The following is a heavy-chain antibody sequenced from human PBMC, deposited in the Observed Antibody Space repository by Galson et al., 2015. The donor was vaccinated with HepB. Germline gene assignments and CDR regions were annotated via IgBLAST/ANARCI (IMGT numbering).Heavy chain of an antibody. Sequence: PALVKPTQTLTLTCTFSGFSLSTSGMSVTWIRQPPGGALEWLARIDLDDDKFYSPFLIGRLTISNDAPENLVVLTVANVDPGDTATYFCARSRFTSNGYYDYWGPGTLVTVSS. D-gene: IGHD1-1*01. V-gene: IGHV2-70*04. CDR2: IDLDDDK. CDR3: ARSRFTSNGYYDY. J-gene: IGHJ4*02. CDR1: GFSLSTSGMS.